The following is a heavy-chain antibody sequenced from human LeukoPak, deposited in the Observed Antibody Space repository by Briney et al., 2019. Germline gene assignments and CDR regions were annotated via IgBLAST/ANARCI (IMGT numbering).Heavy chain of an antibody. CDR2: INHSGST. V-gene: IGHV4-34*01. CDR1: GGSFSGYY. J-gene: IGHJ4*02. CDR3: ARGRGITIFGVVISPNFDY. D-gene: IGHD3-3*01. Sequence: PSETLSLTCAVYGGSFSGYYWSWIRQPPGKGPEWIGEINHSGSTNYNPSLKSRVAISVDTSKNQFSLKLSSVTAADTAVYYCARGRGITIFGVVISPNFDYWGQGTLVTVSS.